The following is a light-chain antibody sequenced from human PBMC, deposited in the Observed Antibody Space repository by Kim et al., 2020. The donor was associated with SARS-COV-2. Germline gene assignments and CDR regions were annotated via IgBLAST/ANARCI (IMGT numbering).Light chain of an antibody. CDR3: AARDDSLSGYV. J-gene: IGLJ1*01. CDR1: SSNIGSHS. V-gene: IGLV1-47*01. Sequence: GQRVTISCSGSSSNIGSHSLYWYQQFPGTAPKLLIYRNDQRPSGVPDRFSGSKSGTSASLAISGLRSADEADYYCAARDDSLSGYVFGAGTKVTVL. CDR2: RND.